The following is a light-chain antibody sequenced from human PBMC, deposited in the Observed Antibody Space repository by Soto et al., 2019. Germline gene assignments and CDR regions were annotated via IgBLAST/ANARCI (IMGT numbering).Light chain of an antibody. CDR2: DAS. Sequence: VVTQSPPTLSLSPGERGTLSYRTSLSVSSYLAWYQQKPGQAPRLLIYDASNRATGIPARFTGSGSGTDFNLTISTLEPEDFAVYYCQQRQYWPPITFGQGTRLEI. CDR3: QQRQYWPPIT. J-gene: IGKJ5*01. CDR1: LSVSSY. V-gene: IGKV3-11*01.